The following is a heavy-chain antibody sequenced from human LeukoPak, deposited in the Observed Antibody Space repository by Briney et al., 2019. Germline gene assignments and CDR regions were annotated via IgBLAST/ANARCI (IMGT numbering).Heavy chain of an antibody. CDR2: IYYSGST. CDR3: ARLLIVVDYFDY. D-gene: IGHD2-15*01. Sequence: SETLSLTCTVSGGSISSSSYYWGWIRQPRGKGLEWIVSIYYSGSTYYNPSLKSRVTISVDTSKNQFSLKLSSVTAADTAVYYCARLLIVVDYFDYWGQGTLVTVSS. V-gene: IGHV4-39*01. CDR1: GGSISSSSYY. J-gene: IGHJ4*02.